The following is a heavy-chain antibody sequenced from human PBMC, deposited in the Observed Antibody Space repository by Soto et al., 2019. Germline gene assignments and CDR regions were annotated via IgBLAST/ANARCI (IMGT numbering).Heavy chain of an antibody. J-gene: IGHJ6*02. Sequence: GXSVKVSLKASGNTFTSYAMHWVRQAPGQRLEWMGWINAGNGNTKYSQKFQGRVTITRDTSASTDYMELSSLRSEDKAVYYCARVSKYYYYGMDVWGQGTTVTVSS. CDR3: ARVSKYYYYGMDV. V-gene: IGHV1-3*01. CDR1: GNTFTSYA. CDR2: INAGNGNT.